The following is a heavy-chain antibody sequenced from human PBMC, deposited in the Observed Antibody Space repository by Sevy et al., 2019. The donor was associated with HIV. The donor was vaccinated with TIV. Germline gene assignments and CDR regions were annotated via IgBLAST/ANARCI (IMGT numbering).Heavy chain of an antibody. V-gene: IGHV3-7*01. CDR2: IKAVGSEK. J-gene: IGHJ4*02. D-gene: IGHD3-16*01. Sequence: GGSLRLSCAASGFTFSANWMNWVRQAPGKGLEWVANIKAVGSEKHYVDSVEGRFTISSDNAKNLRFLQMNSLRVEDTAVYYCAHETFGRFESWRQGTLVTVSS. CDR3: AHETFGRFES. CDR1: GFTFSANW.